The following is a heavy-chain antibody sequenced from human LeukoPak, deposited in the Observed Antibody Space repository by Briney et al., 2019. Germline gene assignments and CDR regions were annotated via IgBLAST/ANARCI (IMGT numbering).Heavy chain of an antibody. CDR3: ARAVTGTSPLGY. D-gene: IGHD6-19*01. Sequence: SETLSLTCAVSGASVSGSNYYWSWIRQPPGKGLEWIGYISYTGSTNYNPSLQSRVTMSVDMSKNQLSLKLSSVTAADTAVYFCARAVTGTSPLGYWGQGALVTVSS. J-gene: IGHJ4*02. V-gene: IGHV4-61*01. CDR2: ISYTGST. CDR1: GASVSGSNYY.